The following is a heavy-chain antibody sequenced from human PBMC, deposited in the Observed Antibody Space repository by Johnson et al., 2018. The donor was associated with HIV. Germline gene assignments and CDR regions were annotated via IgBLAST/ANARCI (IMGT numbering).Heavy chain of an antibody. CDR2: ISGNGGST. D-gene: IGHD2-15*01. V-gene: IGHV3-64*01. Sequence: VQVVESGGGLVQPGRSLRLSCAASGFTFSNYAIHWVRQAPGKGLEYVSAISGNGGSTYYANSVKGRFTISRDNSKNTLYLQMGSLRAEDMGVYYCARLRSPDAFDIWGQGTMVTVSS. J-gene: IGHJ3*02. CDR3: ARLRSPDAFDI. CDR1: GFTFSNYA.